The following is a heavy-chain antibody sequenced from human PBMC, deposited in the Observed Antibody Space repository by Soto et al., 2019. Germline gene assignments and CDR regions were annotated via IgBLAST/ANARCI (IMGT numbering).Heavy chain of an antibody. CDR3: AGHYGSGPDFDY. CDR2: ISYDGSNK. Sequence: GGSLRLSCPAAGFTFSSYGMHWVRQAPGKGLEWVAVISYDGSNKYYADSVKGRFTISRDNSKNTLYLQMNSLRAEDTAVHYCAGHYGSGPDFDYWGQGTLVTVSS. CDR1: GFTFSSYG. J-gene: IGHJ4*02. V-gene: IGHV3-30*03. D-gene: IGHD3-10*01.